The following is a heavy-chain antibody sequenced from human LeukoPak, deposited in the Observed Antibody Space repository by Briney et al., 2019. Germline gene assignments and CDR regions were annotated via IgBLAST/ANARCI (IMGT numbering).Heavy chain of an antibody. V-gene: IGHV3-33*01. J-gene: IGHJ4*02. CDR2: IWYDGSNK. Sequence: GGSLRLSCAASGFTFSSYGMHWVRQAPVKGLEWVAVIWYDGSNKYYADSVKGRFTISRDNSKNTLYLQMNSLRAEDTAVYYCARDLDDSSGYLDYWGQGTLVTVSS. CDR3: ARDLDDSSGYLDY. CDR1: GFTFSSYG. D-gene: IGHD3-22*01.